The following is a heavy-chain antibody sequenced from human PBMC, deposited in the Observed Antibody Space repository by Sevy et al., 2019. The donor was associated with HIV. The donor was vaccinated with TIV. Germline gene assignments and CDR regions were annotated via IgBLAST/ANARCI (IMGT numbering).Heavy chain of an antibody. J-gene: IGHJ6*02. V-gene: IGHV1-8*01. CDR3: ARYYYDSSGYYDYNGMDV. D-gene: IGHD3-22*01. CDR2: MNSNSGKT. CDR1: GYTFTSYD. Sequence: ASVKVSCKASGYTFTSYDINWVRQATGQGLEWMGWMNSNSGKTGYAQKFQGRVTMTRNTSISTAYMELSSLRSEDTAVYYCARYYYDSSGYYDYNGMDVWGQGTTVTVSS.